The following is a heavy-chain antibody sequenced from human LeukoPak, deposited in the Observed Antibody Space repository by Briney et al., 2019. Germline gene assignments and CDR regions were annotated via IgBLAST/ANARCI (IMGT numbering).Heavy chain of an antibody. J-gene: IGHJ3*02. CDR2: ISSRGGAI. V-gene: IGHV3-48*03. CDR1: GFTFSSYE. CDR3: ARDWGEGFFSMAFDI. Sequence: GGSLRLSCAASGFTFSSYEMNWVRQAPGKGLEWVSYISSRGGAIYYADSLKGQFTISRDNAKNSLYLQMSSLRAEDTAVYYCARDWGEGFFSMAFDIWGQGTMVTVSS. D-gene: IGHD3-16*01.